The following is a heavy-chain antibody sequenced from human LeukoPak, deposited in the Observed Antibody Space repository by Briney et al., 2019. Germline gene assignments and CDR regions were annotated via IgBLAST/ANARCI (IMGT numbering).Heavy chain of an antibody. CDR2: TYYRSTWYN. CDR3: ARRLTQYDCFDP. J-gene: IGHJ5*02. V-gene: IGHV6-1*01. CDR1: GGSISIYY. D-gene: IGHD2-2*01. Sequence: ETLSLTCTVSGGSISIYYWNWIRQSPSRGLEWLGRTYYRSTWYNDYAVSVRGRITVNPDTSKNQFSLHLNSVTPEDTAVYYCARRLTQYDCFDPWGQGILVTVSS.